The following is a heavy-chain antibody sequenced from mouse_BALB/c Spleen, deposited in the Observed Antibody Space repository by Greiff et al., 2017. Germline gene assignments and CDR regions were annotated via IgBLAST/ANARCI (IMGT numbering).Heavy chain of an antibody. J-gene: IGHJ1*01. CDR1: GFTFSDYY. V-gene: IGHV5-4*02. CDR2: ISDGGSYT. CDR3: ARDRGDV. Sequence: EVQLVESGGGLVKPGGSLKLSCAASGFTFSDYYMYWVRQTPEKRQEWVATISDGGSYTYYPDSVKGRFTISRDNAKNNLYLQMSSLKSEDTAMYYCARDRGDVWGAGTTVTVSS.